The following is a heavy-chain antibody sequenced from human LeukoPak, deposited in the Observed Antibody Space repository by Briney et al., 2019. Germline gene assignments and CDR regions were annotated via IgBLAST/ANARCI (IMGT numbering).Heavy chain of an antibody. J-gene: IGHJ3*02. Sequence: PGGSLRLSCAASGFTFDDYAMHWVRQAPGKGLEWVSGISWNSGSIGYADSVKGRFTISRDNAKNSLYLQMNSLRAEDTALYYCAKGHPSQAFDIWGQGTMVTVSS. CDR2: ISWNSGSI. CDR3: AKGHPSQAFDI. V-gene: IGHV3-9*01. CDR1: GFTFDDYA.